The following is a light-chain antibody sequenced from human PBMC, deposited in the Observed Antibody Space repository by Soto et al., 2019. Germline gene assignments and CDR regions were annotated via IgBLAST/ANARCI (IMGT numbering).Light chain of an antibody. CDR2: EVS. CDR3: CSYAGSSTYV. V-gene: IGLV2-23*02. J-gene: IGLJ1*01. CDR1: STDVGGYNY. Sequence: QSALTQPASVSGSPGQSITISCTGTSTDVGGYNYVSWYQHHPGKAPKLMIYEVSNRPSGVSNRFSGSKSGNTAPLTISGLQAEDEADYYCCSYAGSSTYVFGTGTKVTVL.